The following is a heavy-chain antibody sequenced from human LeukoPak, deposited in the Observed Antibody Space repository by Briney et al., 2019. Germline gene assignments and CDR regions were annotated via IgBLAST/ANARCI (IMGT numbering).Heavy chain of an antibody. D-gene: IGHD6-13*01. J-gene: IGHJ4*02. CDR2: VFDSGGT. CDR3: ARGYSSSWNYFDY. V-gene: IGHV4-59*01. Sequence: PSETLSLTCTVSGGSISNYWWSWIRQPPGKGLEWIGYVFDSGGTYYNPSLKSRVTISVDTSKKQFSLKLSSVTAADTAVYYCARGYSSSWNYFDYWGQGTLVTVSS. CDR1: GGSISNYW.